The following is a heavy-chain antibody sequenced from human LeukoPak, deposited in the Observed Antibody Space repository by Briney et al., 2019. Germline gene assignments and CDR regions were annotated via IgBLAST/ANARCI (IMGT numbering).Heavy chain of an antibody. V-gene: IGHV3-7*01. CDR3: ASLGYCSGGSCFYGMDV. J-gene: IGHJ6*02. CDR2: IKKDGSEK. CDR1: GFTCSRYW. Sequence: PGGSLRLSCAAAGFTCSRYWMSWFGQAPGKGLEWVATIKKDGSEKYYVDSVKGRFTISRDNANNSLYLQMNSLRAEDTAVFYCASLGYCSGGSCFYGMDVWGQGTTVIVSS. D-gene: IGHD2-15*01.